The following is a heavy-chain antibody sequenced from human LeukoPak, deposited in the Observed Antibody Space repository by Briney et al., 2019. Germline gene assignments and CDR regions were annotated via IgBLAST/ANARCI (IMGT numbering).Heavy chain of an antibody. D-gene: IGHD6-13*01. CDR3: ARGDSSSWYHFDY. V-gene: IGHV3-23*01. Sequence: GGSLRLSCAASGFTFSSYAMSWVRQAPGKGLEWVSAISGSGGSTYYADSVKGRFTISRDNSKNTLYLQMNSLRAGDTAVYYCARGDSSSWYHFDYWGQGTLVTVSS. J-gene: IGHJ4*02. CDR2: ISGSGGST. CDR1: GFTFSSYA.